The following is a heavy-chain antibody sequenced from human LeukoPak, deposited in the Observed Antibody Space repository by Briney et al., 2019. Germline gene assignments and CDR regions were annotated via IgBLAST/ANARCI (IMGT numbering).Heavy chain of an antibody. CDR1: GGSFSGYY. CDR3: ARASRMVATPFDP. CDR2: INHSGST. Sequence: SETLSLTCAVYGGSFSGYYWSWIRQPPGKGLEWIGEINHSGSTNYNSSLKSRVTISVDTSKNQFSLKLSSVTAADTAVYYCARASRMVATPFDPWGQGTLVTVSS. D-gene: IGHD5-12*01. V-gene: IGHV4-34*01. J-gene: IGHJ5*02.